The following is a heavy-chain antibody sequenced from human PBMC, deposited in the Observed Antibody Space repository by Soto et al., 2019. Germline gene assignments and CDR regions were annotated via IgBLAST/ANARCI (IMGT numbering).Heavy chain of an antibody. D-gene: IGHD5-18*01. CDR1: GFTFSSYA. V-gene: IGHV3-30-3*01. J-gene: IGHJ4*01. CDR3: ARDPTRMTAPGGYFDY. CDR2: ISYDGSNK. Sequence: PGGSLRLSCAASGFTFSSYAMHWVRQAPGKGLEWVAVISYDGSNKYYADSVKGRFTISRDNSKNTLYLQMNSLRAEDTAVYYCARDPTRMTAPGGYFDYWGQGTLVTVSS.